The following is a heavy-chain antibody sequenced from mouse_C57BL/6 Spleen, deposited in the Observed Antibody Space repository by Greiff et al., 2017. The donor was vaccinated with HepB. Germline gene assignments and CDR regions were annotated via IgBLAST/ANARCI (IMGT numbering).Heavy chain of an antibody. CDR1: GFTFSDAW. V-gene: IGHV6-6*01. CDR2: IRNKANNHAT. J-gene: IGHJ4*01. Sequence: EVKLMESGGGLVQPGGSMKLSCAVSGFTFSDAWMDWVRTSPEKGLERVAEIRNKANNHATYYAESVKGRFTISRDDSKSSVYLHMNSLRAEDTGIYYCTSHCGYAMDYWGQVASVTVSS. CDR3: TSHCGYAMDY.